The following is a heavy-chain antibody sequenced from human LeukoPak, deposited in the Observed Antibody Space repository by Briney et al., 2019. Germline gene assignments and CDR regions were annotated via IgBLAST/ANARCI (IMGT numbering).Heavy chain of an antibody. D-gene: IGHD6-6*01. CDR3: ARDRRYSSSSTRFDP. J-gene: IGHJ5*02. CDR1: GYTFTSYG. Sequence: ASVKVSCKASGYTFTSYGISWVRQAPGQGLEWMGWISAYNGNTNYAQKLQGRVTMTTDTSTSTAYMELGSLRSDDTAVYYCARDRRYSSSSTRFDPWGQGTLVTVSS. CDR2: ISAYNGNT. V-gene: IGHV1-18*01.